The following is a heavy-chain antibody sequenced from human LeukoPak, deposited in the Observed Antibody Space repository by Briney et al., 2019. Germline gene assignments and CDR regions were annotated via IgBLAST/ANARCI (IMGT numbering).Heavy chain of an antibody. Sequence: PGGSLRLSCAASGFTFSNYSMNWVRQAPGKGLEWVSYISGSSTTIYYADSLKGRFTISRDNAKNSLYLQMNSLRDEDTAVYYCARDRGIAAGPYYYVMDVWGHGTTVTASS. CDR1: GFTFSNYS. D-gene: IGHD6-13*01. CDR3: ARDRGIAAGPYYYVMDV. V-gene: IGHV3-48*02. CDR2: ISGSSTTI. J-gene: IGHJ6*02.